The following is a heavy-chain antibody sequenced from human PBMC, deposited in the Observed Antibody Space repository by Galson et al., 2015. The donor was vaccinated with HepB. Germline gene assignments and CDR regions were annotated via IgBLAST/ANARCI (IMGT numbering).Heavy chain of an antibody. J-gene: IGHJ4*02. CDR3: ARRQPLTGEYYFDY. V-gene: IGHV4-59*08. D-gene: IGHD7-27*01. CDR1: GGSISSYY. CDR2: IYYSGST. Sequence: LSLTCTVSGGSISSYYWSWIRQPPGKGLEWIGYIYYSGSTNYNPSLKSRVTISVDTSKNQFSLKLSSVTAADTAVYYCARRQPLTGEYYFDYWGQGTLVTVSS.